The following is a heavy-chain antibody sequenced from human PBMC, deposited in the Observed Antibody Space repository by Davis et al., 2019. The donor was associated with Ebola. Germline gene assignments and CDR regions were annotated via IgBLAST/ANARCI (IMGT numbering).Heavy chain of an antibody. V-gene: IGHV3-23*01. Sequence: GGSLRLSCVASQFTFIDSAMNWVRQVPGKGPEWVSSISGSGASTYYADSVKGRFTISRDNSKNTLYLQMDSLRAEDTAVYFCAREAYYDSWGGYYSPASSFGMDVWGHGTTVTVSS. CDR3: AREAYYDSWGGYYSPASSFGMDV. CDR2: ISGSGAST. D-gene: IGHD3-3*01. J-gene: IGHJ6*02. CDR1: QFTFIDSA.